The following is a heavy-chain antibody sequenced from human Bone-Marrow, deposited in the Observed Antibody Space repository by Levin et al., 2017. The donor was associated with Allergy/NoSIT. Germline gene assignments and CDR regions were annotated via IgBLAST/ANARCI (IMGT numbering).Heavy chain of an antibody. CDR3: ARAGFCPDDFCYYYFAF. CDR2: IYYTGDT. CDR1: GGPISSENNY. J-gene: IGHJ4*02. D-gene: IGHD2-8*01. Sequence: PSETLSLTCTVSGGPISSENNYWSWVRQSPGKGLEWIGYIYYTGDTYFNPSLESRASISLDTSNNQFSLRLTSVTAADTALYYCARAGFCPDDFCYYYFAFWGLGTLVTVSS. V-gene: IGHV4-30-4*01.